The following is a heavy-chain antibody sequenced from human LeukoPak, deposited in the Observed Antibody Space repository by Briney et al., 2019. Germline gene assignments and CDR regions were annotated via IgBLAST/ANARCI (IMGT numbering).Heavy chain of an antibody. CDR2: IIPIFGTA. J-gene: IGHJ3*02. CDR3: ATYYYDSSGYYYEAFDI. V-gene: IGHV1-69*05. CDR1: GGTFSSYA. D-gene: IGHD3-22*01. Sequence: GASVKVSCKASGGTFSSYAISWVRQAPGQGLEWMGGIIPIFGTANYAQKFQGRVTMTRNTSISTAYMELSSLRSEDTAVYYCATYYYDSSGYYYEAFDIWGQGTMVTVSS.